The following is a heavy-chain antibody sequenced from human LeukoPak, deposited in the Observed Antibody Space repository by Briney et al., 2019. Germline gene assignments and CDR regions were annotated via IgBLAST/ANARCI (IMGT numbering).Heavy chain of an antibody. D-gene: IGHD6-19*01. CDR1: GGSISSSSYY. CDR3: ARLVSYSSGWSIIDY. Sequence: SETLSLTCTVSGGSISSSSYYWGWIRQPPGKGLEWIGSIYYSGSTYYNPSLKSRVTISVDTSKNQFSLKLSSVTAADTAVYYCARLVSYSSGWSIIDYWGQGTLVTVSS. CDR2: IYYSGST. J-gene: IGHJ4*02. V-gene: IGHV4-39*01.